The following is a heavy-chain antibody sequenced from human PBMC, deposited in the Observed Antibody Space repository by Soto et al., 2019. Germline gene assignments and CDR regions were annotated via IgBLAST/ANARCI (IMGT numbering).Heavy chain of an antibody. CDR1: GGSFSGYY. J-gene: IGHJ1*01. Sequence: QVQLPQWGAGLLKPSETLSLTCAVYGGSFSGYYWSWIRHPPRKGLEWIGEINHSGSTNYNPSLKSRVTISVDTSKNQFSLKLSSVTAADTAVYYCARGEGGFQHWGQGTLVTVSS. CDR3: ARGEGGFQH. CDR2: INHSGST. V-gene: IGHV4-34*01.